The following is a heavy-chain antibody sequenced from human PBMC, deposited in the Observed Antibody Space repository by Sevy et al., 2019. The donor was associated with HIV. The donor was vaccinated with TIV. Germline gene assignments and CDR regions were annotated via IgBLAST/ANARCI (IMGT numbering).Heavy chain of an antibody. CDR3: VRAIVIEGSF. D-gene: IGHD2-2*01. V-gene: IGHV3-7*01. J-gene: IGHJ4*02. CDR2: IKYDGSEI. CDR1: GFNINTYW. Sequence: GGSLRLSCAASGFNINTYWMNWVRQAPGKGLEWVANIKYDGSEIYYVDSVRGRFTISNDNARNLVYLKMNSLGDEDTALYYCVRAIVIEGSFWGQGTLITVSS.